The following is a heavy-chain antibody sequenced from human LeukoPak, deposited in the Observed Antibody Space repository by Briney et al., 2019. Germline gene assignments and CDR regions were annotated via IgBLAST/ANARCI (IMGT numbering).Heavy chain of an antibody. CDR2: IIPIFGTA. Sequence: SVKVSCKASGGTFSSYAISRVPQAPGQGLEWMGGIIPIFGTANYAQKFQGRVTITTDESTSTAYMELSSLRSEDTAVYYCARGPDTAMAEGSFDYWGQGTLVTVSS. J-gene: IGHJ4*02. V-gene: IGHV1-69*05. CDR3: ARGPDTAMAEGSFDY. D-gene: IGHD5-18*01. CDR1: GGTFSSYA.